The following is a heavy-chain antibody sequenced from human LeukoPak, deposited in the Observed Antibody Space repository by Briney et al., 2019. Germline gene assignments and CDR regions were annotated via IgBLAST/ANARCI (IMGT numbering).Heavy chain of an antibody. CDR2: IIPIFGTA. J-gene: IGHJ6*02. CDR3: ARRQLVAPNYYYYGMDV. Sequence: SVKVSCKASGCTFTSYYMHWVRQAPGQGLEWMGGIIPIFGTANYAQKFQGRVTITADESTSTAYMELSSLRSEDTAVYYCARRQLVAPNYYYYGMDVWGQGTTVTVSS. D-gene: IGHD6-6*01. V-gene: IGHV1-69*13. CDR1: GCTFTSYY.